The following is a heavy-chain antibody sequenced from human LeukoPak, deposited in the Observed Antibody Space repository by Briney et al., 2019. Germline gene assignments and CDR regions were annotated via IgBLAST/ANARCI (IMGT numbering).Heavy chain of an antibody. CDR3: GRDRQLAY. J-gene: IGHJ4*02. CDR2: IKQDGSDK. V-gene: IGHV3-7*01. D-gene: IGHD6-6*01. CDR1: GFTFDDYA. Sequence: GGSLRLSCAASGFTFDDYAMHWVRQAPGKGLEWVANIKQDGSDKYYVDSVKGRFTISRDNAKNSLYLQMNSLRAEDTAVYYCGRDRQLAYWGQGTLVTVSS.